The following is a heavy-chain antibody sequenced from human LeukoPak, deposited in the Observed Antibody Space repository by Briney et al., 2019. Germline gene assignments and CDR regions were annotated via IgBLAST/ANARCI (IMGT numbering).Heavy chain of an antibody. D-gene: IGHD1-26*01. V-gene: IGHV3-48*03. CDR1: GFTFSSYE. J-gene: IGHJ4*02. CDR2: ISSSGSTI. Sequence: GGSLRLSCAASGFTFSSYEMNWVRQAPGKGLEWVSYISSSGSTIYYADSVKGRFTISRDNAKNSLYLQMNSLRAEDTAVYYCARKDSGSYAPNDYWGQGTLVTVSS. CDR3: ARKDSGSYAPNDY.